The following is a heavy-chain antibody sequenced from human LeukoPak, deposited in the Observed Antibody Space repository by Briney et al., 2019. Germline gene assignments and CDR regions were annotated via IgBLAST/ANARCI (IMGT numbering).Heavy chain of an antibody. CDR3: AREYSSSSEGDY. CDR1: GGTFSSYD. CDR2: MNPNSGNT. J-gene: IGHJ4*02. Sequence: ASAKVSCKASGGTFSSYDINWVRQATGQGLEWMGWMNPNSGNTGYAQKFQGRVTMTRNTSISTAYMELSSLRSEDTAVYYCAREYSSSSEGDYWGQGTLVTVSS. V-gene: IGHV1-8*02. D-gene: IGHD6-6*01.